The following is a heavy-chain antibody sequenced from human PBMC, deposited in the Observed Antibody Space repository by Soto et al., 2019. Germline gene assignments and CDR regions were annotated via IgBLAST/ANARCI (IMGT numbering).Heavy chain of an antibody. D-gene: IGHD3-10*01. CDR3: ARGQLVWYGDLTPYHRDMDV. V-gene: IGHV4-34*01. CDR1: GGSFDDFY. CDR2: ISHDGGT. Sequence: SETLSLTCAFYGGSFDDFYWSCVRQSPGKGLEWVGEISHDGGTNYSPSLASRVSISVDTSKNQFSLHLRSVTAADTGLYYCARGQLVWYGDLTPYHRDMDVWGQGTTVTVSS. J-gene: IGHJ6*02.